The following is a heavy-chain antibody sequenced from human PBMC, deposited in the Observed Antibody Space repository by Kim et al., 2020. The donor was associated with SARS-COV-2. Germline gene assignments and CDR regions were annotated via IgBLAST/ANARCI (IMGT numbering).Heavy chain of an antibody. CDR2: ISGSGGST. CDR3: ATTSPYSSSWYVRSPLFDP. CDR1: GFTFSSYA. J-gene: IGHJ5*02. D-gene: IGHD6-13*01. V-gene: IGHV3-23*01. Sequence: GGSLRLSCAASGFTFSSYAMSWVRQAPGKGLEWVSAISGSGGSTYYADSVKGRFTISRDNSKNTLYLQMNSLRAEDTAVYYCATTSPYSSSWYVRSPLFDPWGQGTLVTVSS.